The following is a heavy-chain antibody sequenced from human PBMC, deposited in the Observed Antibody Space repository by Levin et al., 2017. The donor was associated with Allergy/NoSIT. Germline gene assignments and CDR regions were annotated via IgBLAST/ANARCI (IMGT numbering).Heavy chain of an antibody. Sequence: GGSLRLSCEASGFTFSSYTMHWVRQAPGKGLEWVTVISYDGNDKYYADSVKGRFTISRDDSKNTLYLQMNSLRGDDTAVYYCVASRTTGWGQGTLVTVSS. D-gene: IGHD4-11*01. CDR2: ISYDGNDK. CDR1: GFTFSSYT. J-gene: IGHJ4*02. V-gene: IGHV3-30-3*01. CDR3: VASRTTG.